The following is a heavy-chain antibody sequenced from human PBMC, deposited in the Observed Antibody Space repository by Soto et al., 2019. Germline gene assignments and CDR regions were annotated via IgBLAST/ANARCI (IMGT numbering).Heavy chain of an antibody. CDR3: ARDSPSDYGIRGPFDY. CDR2: IWYDGSNK. V-gene: IGHV3-33*01. Sequence: QVHLVESGGGVVQPGRSLRISCAASRFNFSSYGMHWVRQAPGKGLEWVAVIWYDGSNKYYADSVKGRFTISRDNSKKTLYLQMNSLRAEDTAVYYCARDSPSDYGIRGPFDYWGQGTLVTVSS. CDR1: RFNFSSYG. J-gene: IGHJ4*02. D-gene: IGHD3-10*01.